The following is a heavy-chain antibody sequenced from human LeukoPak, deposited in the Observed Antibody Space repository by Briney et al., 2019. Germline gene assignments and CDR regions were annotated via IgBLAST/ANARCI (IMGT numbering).Heavy chain of an antibody. Sequence: GGSLRLSCAASGFTFSSYWMHWVRQAPGKGLVWVSRINSDGSSTSYADSVKGRFTISRDNAKNTLYLQMNSLRAEDTAVYYCARGQSSRGIDYWGQGTLVTVSS. CDR3: ARGQSSRGIDY. CDR1: GFTFSSYW. CDR2: INSDGSST. V-gene: IGHV3-74*01. D-gene: IGHD6-6*01. J-gene: IGHJ4*02.